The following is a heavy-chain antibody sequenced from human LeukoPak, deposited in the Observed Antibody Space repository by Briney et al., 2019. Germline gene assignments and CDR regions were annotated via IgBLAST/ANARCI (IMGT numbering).Heavy chain of an antibody. J-gene: IGHJ4*02. CDR1: GFTYSEYT. V-gene: IGHV3-21*01. Sequence: GGSLRLSCAASGFTYSEYTMNWVRQAPGKGLEWVSSISSTSTNVYCADSLKGRFTISRDNDKNSLYLQMNSLRAEDTAVYYCVRDVLERNGVYVWGDYWGQGILVTVS. CDR2: ISSTSTNV. D-gene: IGHD3-16*01. CDR3: VRDVLERNGVYVWGDY.